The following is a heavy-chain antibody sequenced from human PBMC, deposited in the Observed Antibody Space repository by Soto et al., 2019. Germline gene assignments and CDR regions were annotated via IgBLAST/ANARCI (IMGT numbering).Heavy chain of an antibody. Sequence: EVQLLESGGGLVQPGGSLRLSCAASGFSFSSYAMNWVRQAPGKGLEWVSSISGRGESTFYADSVKGRFSISRDNSKNTLYLQMNSLRVEDTAVYFCAKGLQMTTVTYDYWGQGTLVTVSS. D-gene: IGHD4-17*01. J-gene: IGHJ4*02. V-gene: IGHV3-23*01. CDR3: AKGLQMTTVTYDY. CDR2: ISGRGEST. CDR1: GFSFSSYA.